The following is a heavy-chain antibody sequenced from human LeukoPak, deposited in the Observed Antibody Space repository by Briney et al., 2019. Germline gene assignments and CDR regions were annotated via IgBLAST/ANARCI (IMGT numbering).Heavy chain of an antibody. Sequence: ASVKVSCKASGYTFTGYYIHWVRQAPGQGLEWMGWINPNSGVTICAQNFQGRVTMTRDTSISTAYMELSRLRSDDTAVYYCARKDSYYDSSAYDYWGQGTLVTVSS. CDR3: ARKDSYYDSSAYDY. J-gene: IGHJ4*02. CDR1: GYTFTGYY. CDR2: INPNSGVT. V-gene: IGHV1-2*02. D-gene: IGHD3-22*01.